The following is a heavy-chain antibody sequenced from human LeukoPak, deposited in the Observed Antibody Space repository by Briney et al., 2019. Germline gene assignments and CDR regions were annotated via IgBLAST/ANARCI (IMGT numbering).Heavy chain of an antibody. CDR2: IYYSGST. Sequence: SETLSLTCTVSGGSISSYYWSWIRQPPGKGLEWIGYIYYSGSTNYNPSLKSRVTISVDTSKNQFSLKLSSVTAADTAVYYCAKDIGGYYDSSGEIDYWGQGTLVTVSS. D-gene: IGHD3-22*01. CDR3: AKDIGGYYDSSGEIDY. V-gene: IGHV4-59*01. J-gene: IGHJ4*02. CDR1: GGSISSYY.